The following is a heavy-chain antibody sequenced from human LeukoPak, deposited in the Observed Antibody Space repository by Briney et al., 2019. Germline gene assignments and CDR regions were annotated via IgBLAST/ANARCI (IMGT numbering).Heavy chain of an antibody. V-gene: IGHV3-23*01. CDR3: AKDGAQYSSGPECDP. J-gene: IGHJ5*02. CDR2: ISHDGMNA. Sequence: QPGGSLRLSCAASVLHFSGTAMSWVRQAPGKGLEWVSAISHDGMNAYYADSVKGRFTISRDNSKKTVSLEMSSLTAADTGVYYCAKDGAQYSSGPECDPRGQGALVTVSP. D-gene: IGHD6-19*01. CDR1: VLHFSGTA.